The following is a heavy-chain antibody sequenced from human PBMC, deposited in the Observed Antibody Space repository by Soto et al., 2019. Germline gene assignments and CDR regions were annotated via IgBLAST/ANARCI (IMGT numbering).Heavy chain of an antibody. J-gene: IGHJ6*02. D-gene: IGHD7-27*01. CDR1: GFTFSSYA. Sequence: GGSLRLSCAASGFTFSSYAMHWVHQAPGKGLEWVAVISYDGSNKYYADSVKGRFTISRDNSKNTLYLQMNSLRAEDTAVYYCARGRLGNYYYGMDVWGQGTTVTVSS. CDR2: ISYDGSNK. V-gene: IGHV3-30*04. CDR3: ARGRLGNYYYGMDV.